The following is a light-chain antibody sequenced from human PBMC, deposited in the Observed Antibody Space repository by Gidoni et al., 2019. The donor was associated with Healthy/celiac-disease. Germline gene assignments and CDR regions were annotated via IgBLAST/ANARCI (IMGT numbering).Light chain of an antibody. Sequence: QSALTQPASVSGSPGQSITISCTGTSSGVGGYNYVSWYQQRPGKAPKLMSYDFSNRPSGVTNRFSGSKSGNTASLTISGLQAEDEADYYCSSYTSSSTLPYVFGTGTKVTVL. CDR3: SSYTSSSTLPYV. CDR2: DFS. CDR1: SSGVGGYNY. J-gene: IGLJ1*01. V-gene: IGLV2-14*03.